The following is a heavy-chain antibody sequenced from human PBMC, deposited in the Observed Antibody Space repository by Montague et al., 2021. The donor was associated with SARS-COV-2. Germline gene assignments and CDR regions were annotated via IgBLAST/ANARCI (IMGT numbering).Heavy chain of an antibody. J-gene: IGHJ3*02. CDR3: ARGRRTDWSLDRRAFEI. CDR1: GASFSAYY. D-gene: IGHD3-9*01. CDR2: ISHSGST. V-gene: IGHV4-34*01. Sequence: SETLSLTCAVYGASFSAYYWSWIRQPPGKGLEWIAEISHSGSTNYNPSLKGRVTISADTSKSQFSLNLSSVTAADTAVYYCARGRRTDWSLDRRAFEIWGQGTMVTVSS.